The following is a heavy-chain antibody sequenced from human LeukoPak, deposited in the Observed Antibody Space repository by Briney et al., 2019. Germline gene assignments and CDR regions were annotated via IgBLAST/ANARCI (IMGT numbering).Heavy chain of an antibody. V-gene: IGHV3-33*01. CDR2: IWYDGSKK. CDR3: ARVSPEIVVVTGTGAPDY. Sequence: GRSLILSCAASGFTFSSYGMHWVRQAPGKGLEWVAVIWYDGSKKYYADSVKGRFTISRDNSKNTVYLQMNSLRAEDTAVYYCARVSPEIVVVTGTGAPDYWGQGTLVTVSS. CDR1: GFTFSSYG. D-gene: IGHD2-21*02. J-gene: IGHJ4*02.